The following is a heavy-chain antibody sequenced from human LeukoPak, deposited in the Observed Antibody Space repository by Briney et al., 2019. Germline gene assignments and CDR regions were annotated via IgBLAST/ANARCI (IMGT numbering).Heavy chain of an antibody. CDR3: TRPSTVTTQYS. J-gene: IGHJ4*02. Sequence: PGGSLRLSWAAPEFTFSGFWMSWVGKVQGKGLEWVANIKQDGSEKYYVDSVKGRFTISRDNAKNSLYLQMNSLRAEDTAVYYCTRPSTVTTQYSWGQGTLVTVSS. D-gene: IGHD4-17*01. V-gene: IGHV3-7*01. CDR2: IKQDGSEK. CDR1: EFTFSGFW.